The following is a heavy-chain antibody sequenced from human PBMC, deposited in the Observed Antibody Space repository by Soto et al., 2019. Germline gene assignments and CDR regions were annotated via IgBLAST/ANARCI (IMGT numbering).Heavy chain of an antibody. Sequence: EVQLVESGGDLVQPGGSLRPSCEASGFTFSSNWMHWVRQGPGKGLVWVSRMTPDGSTRGYADSVEGRFTISRDNARNTVFLQMSSLRAEDTAVYYCARGGEVGAGQYYLDDSWGQGTLVTVSS. V-gene: IGHV3-74*01. CDR2: MTPDGSTR. J-gene: IGHJ4*02. D-gene: IGHD2-21*01. CDR1: GFTFSSNW. CDR3: ARGGEVGAGQYYLDDS.